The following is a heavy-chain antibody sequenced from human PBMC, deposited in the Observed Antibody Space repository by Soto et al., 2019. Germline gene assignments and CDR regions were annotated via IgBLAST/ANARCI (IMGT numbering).Heavy chain of an antibody. CDR1: GYSFTSYW. CDR3: ARGYCSGGSCYYDAFDI. CDR2: IYPGDSAT. V-gene: IGHV5-51*01. Sequence: GESLKISCKGSGYSFTSYWIGWVRQMPGKGLEWMGIIYPGDSATRYSPTFQGQVTISADKSISTAYLQWSSLKASDTAMYYCARGYCSGGSCYYDAFDIWGQGTMVTVSS. J-gene: IGHJ3*02. D-gene: IGHD2-15*01.